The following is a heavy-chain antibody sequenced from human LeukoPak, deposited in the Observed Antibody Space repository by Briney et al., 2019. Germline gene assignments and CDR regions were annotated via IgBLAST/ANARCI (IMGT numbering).Heavy chain of an antibody. CDR2: IKKDGSEK. V-gene: IGHV3-7*04. Sequence: GGSLRLSCAASGFMFSNYWMTWVRQGPGKGLEWVANIKKDGSEKYYVDSVKGRFTISRDNAQNLLFLQMNSLRAEDTGVYYCARGGTFNVLDEGHCWGQGTLVTVSS. CDR1: GFMFSNYW. D-gene: IGHD1-26*01. CDR3: ARGGTFNVLDEGHC. J-gene: IGHJ4*02.